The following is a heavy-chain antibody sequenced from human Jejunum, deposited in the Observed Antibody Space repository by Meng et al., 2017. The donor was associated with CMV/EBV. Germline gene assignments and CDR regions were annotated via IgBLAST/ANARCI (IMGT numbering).Heavy chain of an antibody. CDR2: INPKNGGT. J-gene: IGHJ4*02. D-gene: IGHD1-20*01. Sequence: KASGYTFTTFYIHWVRQAPGQGPEWMGGINPKNGGTKYALDFLGRVTMTTDSFMSTVYMELSGLRSDDTALYYCARYGRVTGTDSWGQGTRVTVSS. CDR1: GYTFTTFY. CDR3: ARYGRVTGTDS. V-gene: IGHV1-2*02.